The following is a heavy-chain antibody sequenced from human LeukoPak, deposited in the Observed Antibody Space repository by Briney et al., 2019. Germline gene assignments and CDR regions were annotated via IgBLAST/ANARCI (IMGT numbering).Heavy chain of an antibody. D-gene: IGHD3-3*02. CDR3: ARVGDHFHWYLDL. CDR1: GFSVSLNY. V-gene: IGHV3-53*01. CDR2: LYSGSDT. J-gene: IGHJ2*01. Sequence: GSLRLSCAASGFSVSLNYMNWVRQAPGKGLEWVSILYSGSDTYYADSVKGRFTISRDSSKIMLFLHMNSLRAEDTAVYYCARVGDHFHWYLDLWGRGTLVTVSS.